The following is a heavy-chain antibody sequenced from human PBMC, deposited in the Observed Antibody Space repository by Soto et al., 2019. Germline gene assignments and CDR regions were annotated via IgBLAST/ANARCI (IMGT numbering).Heavy chain of an antibody. CDR3: AKDRGCSSTSCRFDY. CDR2: ISGSGGST. Sequence: GGSLRLSCAASGFTFSSYAMSWVRQAPAKGLEWVSAISGSGGSTYYADSVKGRFTISRDKSKNTLYLQMNSLRAEDTAVYYCAKDRGCSSTSCRFDYWGQGTLVTVSS. J-gene: IGHJ4*02. CDR1: GFTFSSYA. D-gene: IGHD2-2*01. V-gene: IGHV3-23*01.